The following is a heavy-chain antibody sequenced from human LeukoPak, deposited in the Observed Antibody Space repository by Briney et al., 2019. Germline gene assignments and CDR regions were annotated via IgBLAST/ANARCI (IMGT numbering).Heavy chain of an antibody. J-gene: IGHJ4*02. CDR3: ARANFLYCSSTTCLFDY. D-gene: IGHD2-2*01. V-gene: IGHV1-2*02. CDR1: GYTFTDYY. CDR2: INPNSGDT. Sequence: GASVKVSCKASGYTFTDYYLHWVRPAAAQGFEWMGWINPNSGDTNYAQKFQGRVTMTRDTSISTAHMEMSRLRSDDTAVYYCARANFLYCSSTTCLFDYWGQGTLVTVSS.